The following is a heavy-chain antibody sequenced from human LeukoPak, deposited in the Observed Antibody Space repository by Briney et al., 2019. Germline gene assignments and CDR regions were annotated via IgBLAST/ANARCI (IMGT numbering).Heavy chain of an antibody. CDR3: ARGQQWLGAEYFQH. CDR2: INHSGST. D-gene: IGHD6-19*01. J-gene: IGHJ1*01. CDR1: GGSFSGYY. V-gene: IGHV4-34*01. Sequence: SETLSLTCAVYGGSFSGYYWSWIRQPPGKGLEWIGEINHSGSTNYNPSLKSRVTISVDTSKNQFSLKLSSVTAADTAVYYCARGQQWLGAEYFQHWGQGTLVTVSS.